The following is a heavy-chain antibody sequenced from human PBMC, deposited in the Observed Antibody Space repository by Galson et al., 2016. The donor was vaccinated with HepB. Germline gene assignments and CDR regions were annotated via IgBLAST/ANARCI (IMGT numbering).Heavy chain of an antibody. Sequence: SVKVSCKASGYTFTSYYMHWVRKAPGQGLEWMGIINPSGGPTSYARKFQGRVTMTRDTSTSTVYLELSSLKSEDTAVYYCARVLPVVMSTIRNAFDICGQGTIVTVSS. D-gene: IGHD5-24*01. CDR2: INPSGGPT. V-gene: IGHV1-46*01. CDR3: ARVLPVVMSTIRNAFDI. J-gene: IGHJ3*02. CDR1: GYTFTSYY.